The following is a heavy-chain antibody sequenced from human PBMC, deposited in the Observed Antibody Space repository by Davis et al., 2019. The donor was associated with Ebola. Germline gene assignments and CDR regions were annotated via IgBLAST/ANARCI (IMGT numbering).Heavy chain of an antibody. V-gene: IGHV1-18*01. D-gene: IGHD2-15*01. CDR3: ARGYCSGGSCYSGDY. CDR2: ISAYNGNT. CDR1: GGTFSSYA. Sequence: AASVKVSCKASGGTFSSYAFSWVRQAPGQGLEWMGWISAYNGNTNYAQKLQGRVTMTTDTSTSTAYMELRSLRSDDTAVYYCARGYCSGGSCYSGDYWGQGTLVTVSS. J-gene: IGHJ4*02.